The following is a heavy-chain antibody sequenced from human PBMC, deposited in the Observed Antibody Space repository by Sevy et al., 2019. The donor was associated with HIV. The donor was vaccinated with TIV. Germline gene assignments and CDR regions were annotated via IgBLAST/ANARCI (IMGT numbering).Heavy chain of an antibody. J-gene: IGHJ4*02. D-gene: IGHD3-22*01. CDR2: INQDGHEK. CDR1: GFSLSNYW. CDR3: ARSSYYYDNGYYYPFAI. V-gene: IGHV3-7*01. Sequence: GGSLRLSCVASGFSLSNYWMTWVRQAPGKGLEWLANINQDGHEKYYVDSVKGRFTISRDGATLFLQMNSLRAEDTAVYYSARSSYYYDNGYYYPFAIWGRGTLVTVSS.